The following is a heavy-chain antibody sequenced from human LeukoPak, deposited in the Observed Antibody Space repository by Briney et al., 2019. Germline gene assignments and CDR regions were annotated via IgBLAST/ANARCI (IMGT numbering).Heavy chain of an antibody. Sequence: PGGSLRLSCAASGFTFSSYGMHWVRQAPGKGLEWVAVASYDGSNKYYADSVKGRFTISRVNPKNTLYLQMNSLRAEDTAVYYCAKDGGCSSTTCYSPYYFDYWGQGTLVTVSS. J-gene: IGHJ4*02. CDR1: GFTFSSYG. V-gene: IGHV3-30*18. D-gene: IGHD2-2*01. CDR3: AKDGGCSSTTCYSPYYFDY. CDR2: ASYDGSNK.